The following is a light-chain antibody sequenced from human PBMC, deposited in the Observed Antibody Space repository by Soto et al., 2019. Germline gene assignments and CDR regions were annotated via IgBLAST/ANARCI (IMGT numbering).Light chain of an antibody. V-gene: IGLV2-8*01. Sequence: QSALTQPPSASGSPGQSVTISCTGTSSDVGVYNYVSWYQQHPGKAPKLLIYEVSKRPSGVPDRFSGSKSGNTASLTVSGLQAEDEADFYCSSYAGRNNVVFGGGTKVTVL. CDR2: EVS. CDR1: SSDVGVYNY. CDR3: SSYAGRNNVV. J-gene: IGLJ2*01.